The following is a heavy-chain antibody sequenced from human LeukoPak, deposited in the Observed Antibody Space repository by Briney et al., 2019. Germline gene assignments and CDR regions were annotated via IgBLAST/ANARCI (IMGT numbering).Heavy chain of an antibody. CDR1: GFTFSSYA. CDR2: ISGSGGST. V-gene: IGHV3-23*01. Sequence: GGSLRLSCAASGFTFSSYAMSWVRQAPGKGLEWVSAISGSGGSTYYADSVKGRFTISRDNSKDTLYLQMNSLRAEDTAVYYCAKALYNWNYGYYYYMDVWGKGTTVTVSS. D-gene: IGHD1-7*01. J-gene: IGHJ6*03. CDR3: AKALYNWNYGYYYYMDV.